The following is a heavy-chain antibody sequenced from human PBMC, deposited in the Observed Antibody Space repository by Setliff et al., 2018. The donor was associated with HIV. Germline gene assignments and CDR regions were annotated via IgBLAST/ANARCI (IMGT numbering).Heavy chain of an antibody. D-gene: IGHD3-10*01. J-gene: IGHJ5*02. Sequence: PSETLSLTCAVSGVSISSRNWWSWVRQPPGKGLEWIGEINYSGNTNYNPSLKTRVTISVDKSKNQFFLNLKSVTAADTAVYFCAREYSGSGINFNPLAWGQGTLVTVSS. CDR1: GVSISSRNW. CDR3: AREYSGSGINFNPLA. V-gene: IGHV4-4*02. CDR2: INYSGNT.